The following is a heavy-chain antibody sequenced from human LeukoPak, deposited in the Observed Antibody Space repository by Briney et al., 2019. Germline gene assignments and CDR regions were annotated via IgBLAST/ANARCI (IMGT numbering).Heavy chain of an antibody. J-gene: IGHJ6*02. Sequence: GGSLRLSCAASGFAFDVYAMHWVRQAPGKGLEWVSGISWNSGTVGYADSVKGRFTISRDNAKNSLYLQMNSLRAEDTALYYCVKDVGRNYYYGMDVWGQGTTVTVSS. CDR2: ISWNSGTV. CDR1: GFAFDVYA. CDR3: VKDVGRNYYYGMDV. V-gene: IGHV3-9*01.